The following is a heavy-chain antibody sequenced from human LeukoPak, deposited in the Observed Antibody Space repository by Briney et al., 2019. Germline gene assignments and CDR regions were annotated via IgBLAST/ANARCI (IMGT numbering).Heavy chain of an antibody. D-gene: IGHD4-17*01. CDR1: GGTFSSYA. Sequence: GTSVKVSRKASGGTFSSYAISWVRQAPGQGLEWMGGIIPIFGTANYAQKFQGRVTITADESTSTAYMELSSLRSEDTAVYYCAREDGGYGDYGISPDAFDIWGQGTMVTVSS. V-gene: IGHV1-69*01. CDR2: IIPIFGTA. CDR3: AREDGGYGDYGISPDAFDI. J-gene: IGHJ3*02.